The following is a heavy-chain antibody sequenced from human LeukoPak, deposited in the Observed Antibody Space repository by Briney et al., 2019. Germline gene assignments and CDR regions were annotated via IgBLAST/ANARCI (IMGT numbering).Heavy chain of an antibody. V-gene: IGHV4-39*01. D-gene: IGHD4-23*01. CDR2: IYYSGST. CDR3: ARHPGWGSKDGISDY. CDR1: GGSISSSSYY. Sequence: PSETLSLTCTVSGGSISSSSYYWGWIRQPPGKGLEWIGSIYYSGSTYYNPSLKSRVTISVDMSKNQFSLKLSSVTAADTAVYYCARHPGWGSKDGISDYWGQGTLVTVSS. J-gene: IGHJ4*02.